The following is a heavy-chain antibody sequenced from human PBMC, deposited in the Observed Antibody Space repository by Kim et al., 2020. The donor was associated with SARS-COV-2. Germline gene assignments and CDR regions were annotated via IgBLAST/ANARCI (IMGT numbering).Heavy chain of an antibody. D-gene: IGHD3-9*01. Sequence: GGSLRLSCAASGFTFSSYDMHWVRQATGKGLEWVSAIGTAGDPYYPGSVKGRFTISRENAKNSLYLQMNSLRAGDTAVYYCARGNVAFTIFWGEDYGMDVWGQGTTVTVSS. CDR2: IGTAGDP. J-gene: IGHJ6*02. CDR3: ARGNVAFTIFWGEDYGMDV. CDR1: GFTFSSYD. V-gene: IGHV3-13*05.